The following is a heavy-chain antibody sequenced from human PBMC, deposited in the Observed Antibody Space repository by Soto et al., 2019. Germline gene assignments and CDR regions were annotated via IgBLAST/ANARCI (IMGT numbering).Heavy chain of an antibody. Sequence: SETLSLTCTVSGDSVSSHYRSWIRQPAGKGLEWLGRLYNDERTNYNPSLKSRVTMSMDTSKNQFSLKLTSVTAADSAVYFCAREPLAHSYFDFWGQGILVTVSS. V-gene: IGHV4-4*07. J-gene: IGHJ4*02. CDR1: GDSVSSHY. CDR2: LYNDERT. CDR3: AREPLAHSYFDF.